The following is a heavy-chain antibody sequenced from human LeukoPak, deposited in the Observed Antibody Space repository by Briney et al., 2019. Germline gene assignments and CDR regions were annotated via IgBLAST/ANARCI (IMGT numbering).Heavy chain of an antibody. CDR3: AKAGNFFISQKARNEPMDV. D-gene: IGHD4-23*01. Sequence: KAGGSLRLSCAASGFTFSSYSMNWIRQAPGKGLEWVSSISSSSSYIYYADSVKGRFTISRDNAKNSLYLQMNSLRAEDTAVYYCAKAGNFFISQKARNEPMDVWGQGTTVTVSS. V-gene: IGHV3-21*04. CDR1: GFTFSSYS. CDR2: ISSSSSYI. J-gene: IGHJ6*02.